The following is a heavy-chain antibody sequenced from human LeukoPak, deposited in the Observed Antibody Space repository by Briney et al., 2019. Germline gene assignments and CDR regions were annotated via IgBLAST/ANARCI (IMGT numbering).Heavy chain of an antibody. CDR2: INAGNGNT. J-gene: IGHJ4*02. D-gene: IGHD3-16*01. CDR3: ALTGGLGLRLGRAFDY. CDR1: GYTFTSYA. Sequence: GASVKVSCKASGYTFTSYAMHWVRQAPGQRLEWMGWINAGNGNTKYSQKFQGRVTITRDTSASTAYMELSSLRSEDTAVYYCALTGGLGLRLGRAFDYWGQGTLVTVSS. V-gene: IGHV1-3*01.